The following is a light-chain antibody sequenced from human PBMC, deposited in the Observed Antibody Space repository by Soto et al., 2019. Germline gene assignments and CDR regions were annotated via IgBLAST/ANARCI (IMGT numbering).Light chain of an antibody. CDR1: QSVNVY. CDR3: QQRGSGPWT. V-gene: IGKV3-11*01. J-gene: IGKJ1*01. CDR2: DTS. Sequence: EIVLTQSPGTLTLSPGERATLSCRASQSVNVYFAWYQQKPGQPPRLLIYDTSKRATGVPARFSGSGSGTDLTLTISSLEPEDVAVYYRQQRGSGPWTFGQGTKVEIK.